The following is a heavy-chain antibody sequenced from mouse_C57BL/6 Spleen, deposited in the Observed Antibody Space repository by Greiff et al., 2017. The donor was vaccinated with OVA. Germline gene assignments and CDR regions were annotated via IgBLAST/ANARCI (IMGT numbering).Heavy chain of an antibody. CDR3: ARKLTGTWWYFDV. Sequence: VQLQQPGAELVMPGASVKLSCKASGYTFTSYWMHWVKQRPGQGLEWIGEIDPSDSYTNYNQKFKGKSTLTVDKSSSTAYMQLSSLTSEDSAVYYCARKLTGTWWYFDVWGTGTTVTVSS. V-gene: IGHV1-69*01. CDR1: GYTFTSYW. CDR2: IDPSDSYT. J-gene: IGHJ1*03. D-gene: IGHD4-1*01.